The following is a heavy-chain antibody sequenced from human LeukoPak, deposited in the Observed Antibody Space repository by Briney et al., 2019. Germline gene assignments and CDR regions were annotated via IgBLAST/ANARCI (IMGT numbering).Heavy chain of an antibody. V-gene: IGHV3-30*03. J-gene: IGHJ6*02. CDR3: ARDACPQYYDFWSGYYFGGTICYYYYGMDV. CDR2: ISYDGSNK. Sequence: GGCLRLSCAASGFTFSSYDMHWVRQTPGKGLEWEAVISYDGSNKDYADSVKGRFTISRDNSKNTLYLQMNSLRAEDTAVYYCARDACPQYYDFWSGYYFGGTICYYYYGMDVWGQGTTVTVSS. CDR1: GFTFSSYD. D-gene: IGHD3-3*01.